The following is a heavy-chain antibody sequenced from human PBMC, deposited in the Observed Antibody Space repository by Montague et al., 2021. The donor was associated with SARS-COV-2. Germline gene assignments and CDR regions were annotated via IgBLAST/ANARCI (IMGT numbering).Heavy chain of an antibody. Sequence: SETLSLTCVVYGGSFSDYHWSWIRHPPGKGLEWIGEINHSGSTNYNPSLKSLITISVDTSKNQFSLKLSSVTAADTAVDYFARIRGFGELFPIHHYYGMDVWGQGTTVTVSS. V-gene: IGHV4-34*01. CDR1: GGSFSDYH. J-gene: IGHJ6*02. CDR3: ARIRGFGELFPIHHYYGMDV. CDR2: INHSGST. D-gene: IGHD3-10*01.